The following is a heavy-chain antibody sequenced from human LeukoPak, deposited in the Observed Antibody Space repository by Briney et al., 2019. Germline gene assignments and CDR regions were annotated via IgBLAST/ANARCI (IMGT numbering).Heavy chain of an antibody. V-gene: IGHV3-66*04. J-gene: IGHJ5*02. CDR3: ARHVWFGEHNGHENWFDP. CDR2: IFRGDDT. Sequence: GGSLRLSCAASGFIVSQNYMSWVRQAPGKGLEWVSVIFRGDDTNYVDSVKGRFTIFRDNSKNTLYLQMNSLTAEDTAVYYCARHVWFGEHNGHENWFDPWGQGTLVIVSS. CDR1: GFIVSQNY. D-gene: IGHD3-10*01.